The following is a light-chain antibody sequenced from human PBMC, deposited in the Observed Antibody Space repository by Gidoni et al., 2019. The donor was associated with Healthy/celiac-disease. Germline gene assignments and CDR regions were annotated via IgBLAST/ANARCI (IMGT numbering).Light chain of an antibody. CDR3: QSADSSGTYQV. CDR2: KHS. V-gene: IGLV3-25*03. CDR1: AFPKQY. J-gene: IGLJ3*02. Sequence: SYELTQPPSVSVSPGQTAKITCSGDAFPKQYAYWYQQKPGQAPVLVIYKHSVRPSGIPERFSGSSSGTTVTLTISGVQVVYEADYFCQSADSSGTYQVFGGGTKLPVL.